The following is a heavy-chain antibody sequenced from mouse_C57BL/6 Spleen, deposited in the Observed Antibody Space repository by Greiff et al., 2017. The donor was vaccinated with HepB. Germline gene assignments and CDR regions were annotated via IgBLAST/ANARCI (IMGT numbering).Heavy chain of an antibody. CDR2: IYPGDGDT. V-gene: IGHV1-82*01. J-gene: IGHJ4*01. CDR3: ARDYYGSSYYAMDY. D-gene: IGHD1-1*01. Sequence: QVQLQQSGPELVKPGASVKISCKASGYAFSSSWMNWVKQRPGEGLEWIGRIYPGDGDTNYNGKFKGKATLTADKSSSTAYMQLSSLTSEDSAVYFCARDYYGSSYYAMDYWGQGTSVTVSS. CDR1: GYAFSSSW.